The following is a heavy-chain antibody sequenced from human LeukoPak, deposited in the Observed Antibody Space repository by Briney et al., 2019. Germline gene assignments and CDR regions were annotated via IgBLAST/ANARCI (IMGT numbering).Heavy chain of an antibody. Sequence: SETLSLTCTVSGGSISSYYWSWIRQPPGKGLEWIGYIYYSGSTNYNPSLKSRVTISVDTSKNQFSLKLSSVTAADTAVYYCARDQSTSDFDYWGQGTLVTVSS. D-gene: IGHD2-2*01. CDR1: GGSISSYY. CDR3: ARDQSTSDFDY. CDR2: IYYSGST. J-gene: IGHJ4*02. V-gene: IGHV4-59*12.